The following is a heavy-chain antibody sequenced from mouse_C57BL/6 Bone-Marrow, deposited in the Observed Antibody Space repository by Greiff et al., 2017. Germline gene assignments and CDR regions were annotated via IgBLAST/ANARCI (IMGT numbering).Heavy chain of an antibody. D-gene: IGHD2-5*01. Sequence: VQLQQPGAELVRPGSSVKLSCKASGYTFTSYWMDWVKQRPGQGLEWIGNIYPSDSETHYNQKFKDKATLTVDKSSSTAYMQLSSLTSEDSAVYYCASLSYYSNYVRYFDVWGTGTTVTVSS. CDR3: ASLSYYSNYVRYFDV. CDR2: IYPSDSET. J-gene: IGHJ1*03. CDR1: GYTFTSYW. V-gene: IGHV1-61*01.